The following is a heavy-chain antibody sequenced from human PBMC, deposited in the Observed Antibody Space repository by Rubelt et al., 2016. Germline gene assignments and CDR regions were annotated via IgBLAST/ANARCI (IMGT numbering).Heavy chain of an antibody. J-gene: IGHJ6*02. CDR2: INHSGGT. CDR1: GGSFSGYY. D-gene: IGHD6-13*01. Sequence: QVQLQQWGAGLLKPSETLSLTCAVYGGSFSGYYWSWIRQPPGKGLEWIGEINHSGGTNYTPSLKSRVTISVETSRNQFSRKLISVTAADTAVYYCARGRRGSSSWLGRDYYGMDVWGQGTTVTVSS. CDR3: ARGRRGSSSWLGRDYYGMDV. V-gene: IGHV4-34*01.